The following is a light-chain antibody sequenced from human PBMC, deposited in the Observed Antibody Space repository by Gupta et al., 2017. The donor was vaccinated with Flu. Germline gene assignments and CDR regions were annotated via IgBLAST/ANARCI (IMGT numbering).Light chain of an antibody. CDR3: QVWDSSRDLVV. Sequence: SYVLTQPPSVSVAPGQTARITCGGNNIGSKRVHWYQQEPGRAPVLVLSDSSDRPSGIPERFSGSNSGRTATLTISRVEAGDEADYFCQVWDSSRDLVVFGGGTKLTVL. CDR1: NIGSKR. J-gene: IGLJ2*01. V-gene: IGLV3-21*02. CDR2: DSS.